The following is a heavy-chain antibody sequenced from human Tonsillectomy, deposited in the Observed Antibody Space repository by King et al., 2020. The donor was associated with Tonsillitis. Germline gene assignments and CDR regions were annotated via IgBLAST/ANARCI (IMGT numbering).Heavy chain of an antibody. CDR1: GFTFSSYE. V-gene: IGHV3-48*03. J-gene: IGHJ4*02. Sequence: QLVQSGGGLVQPGGSLRLSCGASGFTFSSYEMNWVRQAPGKGLEWVAYISSSGSAMYHADSVKGRFTISRDNAKNSLYLQMNSLRVEDTALYYCARDPLGYCSSSNCYGLASWGPGTLVTVSS. D-gene: IGHD2-2*01. CDR3: ARDPLGYCSSSNCYGLAS. CDR2: ISSSGSAM.